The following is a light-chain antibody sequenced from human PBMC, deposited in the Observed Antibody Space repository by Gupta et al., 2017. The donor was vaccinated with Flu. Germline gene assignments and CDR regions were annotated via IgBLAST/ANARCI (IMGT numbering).Light chain of an antibody. Sequence: PSTLSASVGDRVTITCRASQSSDSWLAWYQQKPGKAPKLLIYKASKLESGVPSRFSGSGSGTEFTLTISSLQPDDFATYYCQQDRSYPWTFGQGTTVEIK. CDR2: KAS. CDR1: QSSDSW. J-gene: IGKJ1*01. V-gene: IGKV1-5*03. CDR3: QQDRSYPWT.